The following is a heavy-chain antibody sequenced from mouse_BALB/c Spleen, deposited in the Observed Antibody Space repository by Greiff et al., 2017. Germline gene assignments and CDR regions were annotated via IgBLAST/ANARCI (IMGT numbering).Heavy chain of an antibody. CDR1: GDSITSGY. CDR2: ISYSGST. Sequence: EVKLMESGPSLVKPSQTLSLTCSVTGDSITSGYWNWIRKFPGNKLEYMGYISYSGSTYYNPSLKSRISITRDTSKNQYYLQLNSVTTEDTATYYCARYYYGSSPYFDYWGQGTTLTVSS. J-gene: IGHJ2*01. CDR3: ARYYYGSSPYFDY. V-gene: IGHV3-8*02. D-gene: IGHD1-1*01.